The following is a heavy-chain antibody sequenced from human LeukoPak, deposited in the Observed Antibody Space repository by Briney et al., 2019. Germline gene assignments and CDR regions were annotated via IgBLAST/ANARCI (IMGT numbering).Heavy chain of an antibody. CDR1: GGSISTYY. CDR3: ARDLAYYYDSSGYDY. V-gene: IGHV4-59*12. D-gene: IGHD3-22*01. J-gene: IGHJ4*02. CDR2: LYYNGRT. Sequence: SETLSLTCTVSGGSISTYYWSWIRQPPGKGLEWIGYLYYNGRTNYNPSLKSRVTISVDTSKNQFSLKLSSVTAADTAVYYCARDLAYYYDSSGYDYWGQGTLVTVSS.